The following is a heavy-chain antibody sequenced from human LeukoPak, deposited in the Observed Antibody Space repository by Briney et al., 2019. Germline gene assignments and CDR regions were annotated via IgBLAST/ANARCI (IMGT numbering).Heavy chain of an antibody. J-gene: IGHJ4*02. CDR1: GFTFSSYS. D-gene: IGHD1/OR15-1a*01. Sequence: PGGSLRLSCAASGFTFSSYSMNWVRQAPGKGLEWVSSISASGDSTYYADSVKGRFTISRDNSKNTVYLQMNSLRAEDTAVYYCAQNWNNDYWGQGTLVTVSS. CDR3: AQNWNNDY. CDR2: ISASGDST. V-gene: IGHV3-23*01.